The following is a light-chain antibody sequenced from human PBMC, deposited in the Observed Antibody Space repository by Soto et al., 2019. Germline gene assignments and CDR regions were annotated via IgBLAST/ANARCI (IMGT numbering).Light chain of an antibody. CDR1: QSVSSY. CDR2: DAS. CDR3: QQYNEWPFT. J-gene: IGKJ3*01. V-gene: IGKV3-11*01. Sequence: EIVLTQSPATLSLSPGERATLSCRASQSVSSYLAWYQQKPGQAPRLLIYDASNRATGIPARFSGSGSGTEFILTVSRLQSEDFAVYYCQQYNEWPFTFGPGTRWIS.